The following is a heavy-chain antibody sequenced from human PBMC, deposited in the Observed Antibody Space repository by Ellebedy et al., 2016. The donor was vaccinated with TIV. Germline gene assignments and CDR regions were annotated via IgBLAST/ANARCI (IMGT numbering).Heavy chain of an antibody. CDR3: ARHRRVSPRYYYMDV. Sequence: GGSLRLXCKGSGYSFSMYWIGWVRQVPGKGLEWMGIIYPGDSQTTYSPSFEGQVTMSADKSSNTAYLQWSNLKASDTAMYYCARHRRVSPRYYYMDVWGKGTPVTVS. J-gene: IGHJ6*03. CDR2: IYPGDSQT. CDR1: GYSFSMYW. V-gene: IGHV5-51*01. D-gene: IGHD3-22*01.